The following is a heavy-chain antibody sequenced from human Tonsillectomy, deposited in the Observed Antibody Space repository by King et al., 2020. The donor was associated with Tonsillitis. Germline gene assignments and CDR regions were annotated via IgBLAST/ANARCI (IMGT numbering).Heavy chain of an antibody. CDR1: GFTFSTYG. CDR2: IRYDGSNQ. Sequence: VQLVESGVGVVQPGGSLRLSCAVSGFTFSTYGMHWVRQAPGKGLEWVAFIRYDGSNQYYADSVKGRFTISRDNSKNTLYLQMNSLRVEDTAVYYCAKEQYDSSGYYYVFDYWGQGTLVTVSS. D-gene: IGHD3-22*01. CDR3: AKEQYDSSGYYYVFDY. J-gene: IGHJ4*02. V-gene: IGHV3-30*02.